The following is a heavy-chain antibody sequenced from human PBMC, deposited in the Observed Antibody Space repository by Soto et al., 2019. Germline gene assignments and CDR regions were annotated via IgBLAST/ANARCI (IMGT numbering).Heavy chain of an antibody. CDR1: GLTFSGSA. D-gene: IGHD2-15*01. Sequence: EVQLVESGGGLAQPGGSLKLSCAASGLTFSGSAMHWVRQASGKGLEWVGRIRSKANSYATAYAASVKGRFTIARDDLTNXAXPQRSSLKTEATAVYYCTRQGDCSGGDCYYYYGMDVWGQGTTVTVSS. J-gene: IGHJ6*02. V-gene: IGHV3-73*01. CDR2: IRSKANSYAT. CDR3: TRQGDCSGGDCYYYYGMDV.